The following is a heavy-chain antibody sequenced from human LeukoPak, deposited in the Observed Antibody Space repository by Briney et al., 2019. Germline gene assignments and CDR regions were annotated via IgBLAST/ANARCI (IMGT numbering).Heavy chain of an antibody. Sequence: ASVKVSCKASGYTFTSYGISWVRQAPGQGLEWMGWINAYNGNTNYAQKLQGRVTMTTDTSTSTAYMELRSLRSDDTAVYYCATASAGHYYYGMDVWGKGTTVTVSS. J-gene: IGHJ6*04. D-gene: IGHD3-10*01. CDR3: ATASAGHYYYGMDV. CDR1: GYTFTSYG. CDR2: INAYNGNT. V-gene: IGHV1-18*04.